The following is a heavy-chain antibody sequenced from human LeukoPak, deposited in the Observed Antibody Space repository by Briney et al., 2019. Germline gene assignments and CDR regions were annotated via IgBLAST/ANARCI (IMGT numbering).Heavy chain of an antibody. V-gene: IGHV3-30-3*01. CDR3: ARDGGSSSWYSY. J-gene: IGHJ4*02. Sequence: PGGSLRLSCAASGFTISSYAMHWVRQAPGKGLEWVAVISYDGSNKYYADSVKGRFTISRDNSKNTLYLQMNSLRAEDTAVYYCARDGGSSSWYSYWGQGTLVTVSS. D-gene: IGHD6-13*01. CDR2: ISYDGSNK. CDR1: GFTISSYA.